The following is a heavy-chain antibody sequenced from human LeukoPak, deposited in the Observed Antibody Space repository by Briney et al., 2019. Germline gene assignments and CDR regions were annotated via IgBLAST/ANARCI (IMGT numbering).Heavy chain of an antibody. CDR3: ARSQPLAYFDL. Sequence: SVRVSCKASGGSFNSYAISWVRQAPGQGLEWMGGIIPIFGTANYAQKFQGRVTITADKSTNTAYMELSSLRSEDTAVYYCARSQPLAYFDLWGRGALVTVSS. V-gene: IGHV1-69*06. CDR2: IIPIFGTA. J-gene: IGHJ2*01. CDR1: GGSFNSYA.